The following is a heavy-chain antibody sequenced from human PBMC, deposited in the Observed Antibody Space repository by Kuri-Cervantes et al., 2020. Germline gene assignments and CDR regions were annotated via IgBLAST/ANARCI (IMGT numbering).Heavy chain of an antibody. CDR2: INHSGST. D-gene: IGHD3-10*01. J-gene: IGHJ5*02. V-gene: IGHV4-34*01. CDR1: GGSFSGYY. Sequence: SETLSLTCAVSGGSFSGYYWSWIRQPPGKGMEWIGEINHSGSTNYNPSLKSRVTISVDTSTNQFSLKLSSVTAADTAVYYCARSYYYGSGRFDPWGQGTLVTVSS. CDR3: ARSYYYGSGRFDP.